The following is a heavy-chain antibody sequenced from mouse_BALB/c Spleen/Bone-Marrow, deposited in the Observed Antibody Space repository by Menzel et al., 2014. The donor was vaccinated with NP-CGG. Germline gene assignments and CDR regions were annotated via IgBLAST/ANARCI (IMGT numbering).Heavy chain of an antibody. V-gene: IGHV10-1*02. D-gene: IGHD1-1*01. Sequence: EVKLMESGGGLVQPKGSLKLSCAASGFTFNTYAMNWVRQAPGKGLEWVARIRSKSNNYATYYADSEKDRFTISRDDSQSMLYLQMNNLKTEDTAMYYCVRPHYYGSSYRYAMDYWGQGTSVTVSS. CDR3: VRPHYYGSSYRYAMDY. CDR1: GFTFNTYA. CDR2: IRSKSNNYAT. J-gene: IGHJ4*01.